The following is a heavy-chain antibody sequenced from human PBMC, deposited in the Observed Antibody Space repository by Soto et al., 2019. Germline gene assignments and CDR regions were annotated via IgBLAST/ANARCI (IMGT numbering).Heavy chain of an antibody. CDR3: AHKGEGDRILDY. Sequence: QITLKESGPTLVKPTQTLTLTCNFSGFSLSTRGVGVGWIRQPPGKALEWLTLIYWDDAKEYSPSLRSRITITKATSKLHVVLTMTDMAPVATATYYCAHKGEGDRILDYWGQGTLVTVSS. D-gene: IGHD3-16*01. V-gene: IGHV2-5*02. J-gene: IGHJ4*02. CDR2: IYWDDAK. CDR1: GFSLSTRGVG.